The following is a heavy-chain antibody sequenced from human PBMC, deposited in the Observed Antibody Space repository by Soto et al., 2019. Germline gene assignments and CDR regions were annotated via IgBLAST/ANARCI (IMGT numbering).Heavy chain of an antibody. CDR1: VGSLSSGGGS. V-gene: IGHV4-30-2*02. J-gene: IGHJ5*02. CDR2: IYHSGSA. D-gene: IGHD3-10*01. Sequence: TLPLTCAVSVGSLSSGGGSLSWIGRPPGKGGEWIGYIYHSGSADYNPSLKSRVTISLDRSKNQFSLNLSSVTSSDTAVYSCPIDGASGPPLFTWFEPSGHGTMVTVSS. CDR3: PIDGASGPPLFTWFEP.